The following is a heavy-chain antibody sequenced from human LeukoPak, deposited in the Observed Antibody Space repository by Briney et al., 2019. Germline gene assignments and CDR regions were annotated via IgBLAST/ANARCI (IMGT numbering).Heavy chain of an antibody. CDR1: RYSFTNYY. V-gene: IGHV1-2*02. D-gene: IGHD2-15*01. J-gene: IGHJ4*02. Sequence: ASVMVSCKPSRYSFTNYYVRWVRQAPGQGLEWMGYIVPDSGSADYDQKFQGRVTMTRDKCISTVYMEQSSLRPDDTAVYYCSTEGIYCSGANCSKYWGQGTLVTVSS. CDR3: STEGIYCSGANCSKY. CDR2: IVPDSGSA.